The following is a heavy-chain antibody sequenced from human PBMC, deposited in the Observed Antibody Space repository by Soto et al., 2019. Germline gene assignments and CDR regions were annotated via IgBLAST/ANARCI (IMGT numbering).Heavy chain of an antibody. D-gene: IGHD1-26*01. Sequence: SETLSLTCTVSGGSINNYYWSWIRQPPGKGLEWIGYIYYSGSTNHNPSLKSRVTMSVDTSKNQFSLKLSSVTAADTAVYYCARRRGYSGSYYGFDYWGQGTLVTSPQ. J-gene: IGHJ4*02. CDR2: IYYSGST. CDR1: GGSINNYY. CDR3: ARRRGYSGSYYGFDY. V-gene: IGHV4-59*01.